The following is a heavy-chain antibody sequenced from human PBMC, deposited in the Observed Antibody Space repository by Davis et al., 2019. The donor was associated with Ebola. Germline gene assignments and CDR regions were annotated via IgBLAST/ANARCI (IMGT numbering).Heavy chain of an antibody. CDR2: IKQDGSEK. Sequence: GESLKISCVTSGFTFSDYWMSWVRQAPGKGLEWVANIKQDGSEKYYADSVKGRFTISRDNAKNSLYLQMNSLRDEDTAIYYCARDYRYASDSWGQGTLVTVSS. CDR3: ARDYRYASDS. J-gene: IGHJ5*02. V-gene: IGHV3-7*01. D-gene: IGHD3-16*02. CDR1: GFTFSDYW.